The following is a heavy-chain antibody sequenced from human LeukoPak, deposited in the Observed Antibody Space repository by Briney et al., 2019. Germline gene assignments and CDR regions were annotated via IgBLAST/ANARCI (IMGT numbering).Heavy chain of an antibody. D-gene: IGHD3-3*01. J-gene: IGHJ6*03. V-gene: IGHV4-59*01. CDR3: ARGDPTYDFWSGPVYYYYYMDV. CDR1: GGSISSYY. Sequence: SETLSLTCTVSGGSISSYYWSWIRQPPGKGLEWIGYIYYSGSTNYNPSLKSRVTISVDTSKNQFSLKLSSVTAADTAVYYCARGDPTYDFWSGPVYYYYYMDVWGKGTTVTVSS. CDR2: IYYSGST.